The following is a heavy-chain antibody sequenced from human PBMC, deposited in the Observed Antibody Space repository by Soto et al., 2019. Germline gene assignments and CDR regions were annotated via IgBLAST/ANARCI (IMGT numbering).Heavy chain of an antibody. CDR2: IIPIHGVT. CDR1: GGTFSSYT. D-gene: IGHD5-12*01. V-gene: IGHV1-69*04. CDR3: ATEDMWLRSHLPGY. Sequence: ASVKVSCKASGGTFSSYTISWVRQAPGQGLEWMGRIIPIHGVTNYAQKFQGRVTMTADTSTDTAYMELSSLRSEDTAVYYCATEDMWLRSHLPGYWGQGTLVTVSS. J-gene: IGHJ4*02.